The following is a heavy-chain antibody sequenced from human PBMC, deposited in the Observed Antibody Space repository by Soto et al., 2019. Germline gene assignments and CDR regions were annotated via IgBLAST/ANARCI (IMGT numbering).Heavy chain of an antibody. D-gene: IGHD6-6*01. Sequence: ASVKVSCKASGYTFTGYYMHWVRQAPGQGLEWMGWINPNSGGTNYAQKFQGWVTMTRDTSISTAYMELSRLRSDDTAVYYCARGPMPSSDYYYYYYMYVWGKGTTVTVSS. CDR2: INPNSGGT. J-gene: IGHJ6*03. CDR1: GYTFTGYY. V-gene: IGHV1-2*04. CDR3: ARGPMPSSDYYYYYYMYV.